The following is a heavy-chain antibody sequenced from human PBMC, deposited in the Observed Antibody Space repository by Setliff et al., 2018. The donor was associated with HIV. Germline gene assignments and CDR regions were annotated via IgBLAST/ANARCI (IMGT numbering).Heavy chain of an antibody. D-gene: IGHD5-18*01. V-gene: IGHV1-18*01. CDR1: GYNFTSHD. CDR2: ISGYNGNT. J-gene: IGHJ6*03. Sequence: ASVKVSCKASGYNFTSHDINWVRQAPGQGLEWVGYISGYNGNTKYAQNVQGRVTMTTDTSTSTAYMELRSLRYDDTAVYYCARDPRSGYDSDTAMVTVYYYYMDVWGKGTTVTVSS. CDR3: ARDPRSGYDSDTAMVTVYYYYMDV.